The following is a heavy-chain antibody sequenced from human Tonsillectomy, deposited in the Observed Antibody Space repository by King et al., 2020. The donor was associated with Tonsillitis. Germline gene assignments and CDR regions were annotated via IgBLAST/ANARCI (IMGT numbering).Heavy chain of an antibody. J-gene: IGHJ3*02. V-gene: IGHV3-15*01. CDR2: IKSKTDGGTT. CDR3: TTELRVVAATGAFDN. D-gene: IGHD2-15*01. CDR1: GFTFSNAW. Sequence: VQLVESGGGLVKPGGSLRLSCAASGFTFSNAWMSWVRQAPGKGLEWVGRIKSKTDGGTTDYAAPVKGRFTISRDDSKNTLYLQMNSLKTEDTAVYYCTTELRVVAATGAFDNWGQGTMVTVSS.